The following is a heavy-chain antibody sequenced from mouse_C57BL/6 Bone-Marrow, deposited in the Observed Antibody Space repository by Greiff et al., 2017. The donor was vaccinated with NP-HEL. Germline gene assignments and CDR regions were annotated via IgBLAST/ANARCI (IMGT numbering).Heavy chain of an antibody. CDR2: INPGSGGT. J-gene: IGHJ1*03. Sequence: QVQLQQSGAELVRPGTSVKVSCKASGYAFTNYLIEWVKQRPGQGLEWIGVINPGSGGTNYNEKFKGKATLTADKSSSTAYMQLSSLTSEDSAVYFCARGGLPSYWYFDVWGTGTTVTVSS. D-gene: IGHD5-1*01. V-gene: IGHV1-54*01. CDR3: ARGGLPSYWYFDV. CDR1: GYAFTNYL.